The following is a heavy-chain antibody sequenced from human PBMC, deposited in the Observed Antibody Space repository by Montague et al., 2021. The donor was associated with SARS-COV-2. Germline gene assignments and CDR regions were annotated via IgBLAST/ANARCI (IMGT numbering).Heavy chain of an antibody. V-gene: IGHV6-1*01. CDR2: TFYRSQWHT. CDR3: ARDGDYGGTWYSFLQN. CDR1: GDSVSSDTAA. Sequence: CAISGDSVSSDTAAWHWIRQSPSSGLEWLGRTFYRSQWHTDSAASVRSRISFSGDISKNQFSLHLNSVTPEDTATNYCARDGDYGGTWYSFLQNWGQGTLVIVSS. J-gene: IGHJ1*01. D-gene: IGHD4-17*01.